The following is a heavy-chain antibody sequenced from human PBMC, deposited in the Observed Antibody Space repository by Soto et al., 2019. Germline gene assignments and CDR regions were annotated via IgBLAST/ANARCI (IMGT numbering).Heavy chain of an antibody. D-gene: IGHD3-22*01. Sequence: ASVKVSCKASGYTFTSYGISWVRQAPGQGLEWMGWISAYNGNTNYAQKLQGRVTMTTDTSTSTAYMELRSLRSDHTAVYYCATHYYDSSGYSGVFDYWGQGTLVTVSS. V-gene: IGHV1-18*01. CDR2: ISAYNGNT. CDR3: ATHYYDSSGYSGVFDY. J-gene: IGHJ4*02. CDR1: GYTFTSYG.